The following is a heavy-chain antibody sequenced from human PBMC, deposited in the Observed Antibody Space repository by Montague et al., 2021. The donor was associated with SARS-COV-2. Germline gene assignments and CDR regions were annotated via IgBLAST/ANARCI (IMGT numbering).Heavy chain of an antibody. J-gene: IGHJ4*02. D-gene: IGHD3-3*01. CDR2: IYYSANT. CDR3: VRGRRGYFNPLDY. V-gene: IGHV4-39*01. CDR1: DDSISSSSYY. Sequence: SETLSLTCTVSDDSISSSSYYWAWIRQPPGKGLVWIGSIYYSANTYYNPSLKSRVTISVDTTKKQFSLNLSSVTAADTAVFYCVRGRRGYFNPLDYWGQGTLVTVSS.